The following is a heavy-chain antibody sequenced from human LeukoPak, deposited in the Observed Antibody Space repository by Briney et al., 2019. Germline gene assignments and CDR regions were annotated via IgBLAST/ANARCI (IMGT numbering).Heavy chain of an antibody. J-gene: IGHJ3*02. V-gene: IGHV4-30-2*01. CDR2: TYHSGST. CDR3: ASRVAKGLNYYDSSGYYHGAFDI. CDR1: GGSISSGGYS. D-gene: IGHD3-22*01. Sequence: PSQTLSLTCAVSGGSISSGGYSWSWIRQPPGKGLEWIGYTYHSGSTYYNPSLKSRVTISVDRSKSQFSLKLSSVTAADTAVYYCASRVAKGLNYYDSSGYYHGAFDIWGQGTMVTVSS.